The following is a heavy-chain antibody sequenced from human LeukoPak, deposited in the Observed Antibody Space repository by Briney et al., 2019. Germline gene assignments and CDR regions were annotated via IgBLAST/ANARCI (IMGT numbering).Heavy chain of an antibody. Sequence: PGGSLRLSCAASGFTFSTYAMSWVRQAPGKGLEWVSAISGSGGSTYYADYVKGRFTISRDNSKNTLYLQMNSLRAEDTAVCYCAKDGGFIVVVPEATFDPWGQGTLVTVSS. D-gene: IGHD2-2*01. CDR1: GFTFSTYA. V-gene: IGHV3-23*01. CDR3: AKDGGFIVVVPEATFDP. J-gene: IGHJ5*02. CDR2: ISGSGGST.